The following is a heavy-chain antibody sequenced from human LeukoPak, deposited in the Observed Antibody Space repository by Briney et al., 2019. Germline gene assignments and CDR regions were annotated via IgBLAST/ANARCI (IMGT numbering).Heavy chain of an antibody. CDR1: GFTFGDYA. D-gene: IGHD3-10*01. Sequence: PGGSLRLSCTASGFTFGDYAMSWVRQAPGKGLEWVGFIRSKAYGGTTEYAASVKGRFTISRDDSKSIAYLKMNSLKNEDTAVYYCTRNYYGSGSYPYWGQGTLVTVSS. CDR2: IRSKAYGGTT. V-gene: IGHV3-49*04. CDR3: TRNYYGSGSYPY. J-gene: IGHJ4*02.